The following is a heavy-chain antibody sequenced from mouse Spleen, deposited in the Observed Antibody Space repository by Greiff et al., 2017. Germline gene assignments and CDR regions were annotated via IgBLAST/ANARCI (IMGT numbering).Heavy chain of an antibody. CDR1: GYTFTSYW. Sequence: QVQLQQPGAELVRPATSVKLSCKASGYTFTSYWMHWVKQRPGQGLEWIGVIDPSDSYTNYNQKFKGKATLTVDTSSSTAYMQLSSLTSEDSAVYYCARWARGDFDYWGQGTTLTVSS. J-gene: IGHJ2*01. CDR2: IDPSDSYT. V-gene: IGHV1-59*01. CDR3: ARWARGDFDY.